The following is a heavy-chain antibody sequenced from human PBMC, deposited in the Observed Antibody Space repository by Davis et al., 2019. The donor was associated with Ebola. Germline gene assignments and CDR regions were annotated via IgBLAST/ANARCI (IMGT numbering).Heavy chain of an antibody. V-gene: IGHV1-69*13. D-gene: IGHD2-2*03. J-gene: IGHJ6*02. CDR3: ARLESLDIVVVPAAMPDGGYYYGMDV. CDR1: GGTFSSYA. CDR2: IIPIFGTA. Sequence: SVNVSCKASGGTFSSYAISWVRQAPGQGLEWMGGIIPIFGTANYAQKFQGRVTITADESTSTAYMELSSLRSEDTAVYYCARLESLDIVVVPAAMPDGGYYYGMDVWGQGTTVTVSS.